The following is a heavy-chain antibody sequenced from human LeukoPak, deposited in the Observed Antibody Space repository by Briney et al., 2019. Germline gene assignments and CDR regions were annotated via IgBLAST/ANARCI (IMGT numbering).Heavy chain of an antibody. CDR1: GGSISSSNW. CDR3: ARLIPSRSYEVDAFDI. V-gene: IGHV4-4*02. J-gene: IGHJ3*02. CDR2: IYYSGST. D-gene: IGHD1-26*01. Sequence: PSETLSLTCAVSGGSISSSNWWNWVRQPPGKGLEWIGYIYYSGSTNYNPSLKSRVTISVDTSKNQFSLKLSSVTAADTAVYYCARLIPSRSYEVDAFDIWGQGTMVTVSS.